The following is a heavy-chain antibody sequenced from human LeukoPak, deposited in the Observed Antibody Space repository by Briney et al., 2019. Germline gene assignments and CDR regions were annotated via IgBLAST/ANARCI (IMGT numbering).Heavy chain of an antibody. CDR2: INHSGST. J-gene: IGHJ4*02. V-gene: IGHV4-34*01. D-gene: IGHD5-12*01. CDR3: ARARYSGFFYY. CDR1: GGSFSGYY. Sequence: PSETLSLTCAVYGGSFSGYYWSWIRQPPGKGLEWIGEINHSGSTNYNPSLKSRVTISEDTSKNQFSLKLSSVTAADTAVYYCARARYSGFFYYWGQGTLVTVSS.